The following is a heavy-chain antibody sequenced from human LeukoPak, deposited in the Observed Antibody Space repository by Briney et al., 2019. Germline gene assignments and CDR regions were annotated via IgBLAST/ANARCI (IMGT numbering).Heavy chain of an antibody. J-gene: IGHJ5*02. D-gene: IGHD3-3*01. CDR1: GYTFTSYG. CDR2: IRAYNGNT. V-gene: IGHV1-18*01. CDR3: AREESDYDFWSGYYTAYNWFDP. Sequence: ASVKVSCKASGYTFTSYGISWVRQAPGQGLEWMGWIRAYNGNTNYAQKLQGRVTMTTDTSTSTAYMELRSLRSDDTAVYYCAREESDYDFWSGYYTAYNWFDPWGQGTLVTVSS.